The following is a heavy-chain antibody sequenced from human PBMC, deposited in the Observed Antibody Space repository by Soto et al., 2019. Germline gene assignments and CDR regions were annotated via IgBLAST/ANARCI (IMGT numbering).Heavy chain of an antibody. J-gene: IGHJ4*02. CDR2: IYNSGST. D-gene: IGHD4-17*01. Sequence: SGTLSLTYTVSGGSISSYYWSWIRQPPGKGLEWIGYIYNSGSTNYNPSLKSRVTISVDTSKNQFSLKLSSVTAADTAVYYCAYGDSRGPFDSWGQGTLVTVS. CDR3: AYGDSRGPFDS. V-gene: IGHV4-59*01. CDR1: GGSISSYY.